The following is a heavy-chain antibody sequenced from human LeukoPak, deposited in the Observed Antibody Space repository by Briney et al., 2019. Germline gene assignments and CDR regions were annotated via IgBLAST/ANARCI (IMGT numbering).Heavy chain of an antibody. V-gene: IGHV4-38-2*02. J-gene: IGHJ4*02. D-gene: IGHD4-17*01. CDR1: GYSISSGYY. CDR3: ARDDYGDPYYFDY. CDR2: IFHTGST. Sequence: SETLSLTCAVSGYSISSGYYWGWIRQPPGKGLEWIGSIFHTGSTYYNPSLKSRVTISVDTSKNQSSLKLSSVTAADTAVYYCARDDYGDPYYFDYWGQGTLVTVSS.